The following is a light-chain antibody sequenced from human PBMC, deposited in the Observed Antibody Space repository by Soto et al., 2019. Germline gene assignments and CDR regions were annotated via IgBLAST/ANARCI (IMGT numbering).Light chain of an antibody. V-gene: IGLV1-47*02. CDR2: SND. Sequence: QSVLTQPPSASGTPGQTVTISCSGSSFNIGFNYVYWYQQLPGMAPKLLIHSNDERPSGVPDRFSGSKSGTSASLAISGLRSEDEADYYCAAWDDSLSGGVFGTGTNSPS. J-gene: IGLJ1*01. CDR1: SFNIGFNY. CDR3: AAWDDSLSGGV.